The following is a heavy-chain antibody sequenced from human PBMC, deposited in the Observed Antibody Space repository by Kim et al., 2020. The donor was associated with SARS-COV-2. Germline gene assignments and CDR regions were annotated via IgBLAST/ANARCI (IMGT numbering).Heavy chain of an antibody. CDR3: ARAGIVGATDYDY. D-gene: IGHD1-26*01. V-gene: IGHV4-59*01. J-gene: IGHJ4*02. Sequence: PSLKRRVNISVDTSKNQFSLKLSSVTAADTAVYYCARAGIVGATDYDYWGQGTLVTVSS.